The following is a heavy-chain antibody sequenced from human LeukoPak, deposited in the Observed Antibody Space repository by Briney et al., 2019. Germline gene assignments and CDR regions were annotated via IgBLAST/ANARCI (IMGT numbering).Heavy chain of an antibody. CDR3: ARRVATTYDYFDY. D-gene: IGHD1-7*01. Sequence: SETLSLTRTVSGGSISSSSYYWGWIRQPPGKGLDWIGSIFYSGSTYYNPSLKSRVTIFADTSKNQFSLKLSSVTAADTAVYYCARRVATTYDYFDYWGQGTLVTVSS. J-gene: IGHJ4*02. V-gene: IGHV4-39*01. CDR1: GGSISSSSYY. CDR2: IFYSGST.